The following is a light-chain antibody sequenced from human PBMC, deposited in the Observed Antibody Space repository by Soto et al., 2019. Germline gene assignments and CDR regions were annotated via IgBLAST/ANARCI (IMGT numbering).Light chain of an antibody. V-gene: IGKV3-15*01. J-gene: IGKJ1*01. CDR2: GAS. CDR1: QSVGSN. CDR3: QQYNYWPPA. Sequence: EIVITQSPATLSVSPGDGAALSCRASQSVGSNFAWYQQKPGQAPRLLIYGASTRATGVPARFRGSGSGTDFALTISSLQSEDVAIYHCQQYNYWPPAFGQGTKVEIK.